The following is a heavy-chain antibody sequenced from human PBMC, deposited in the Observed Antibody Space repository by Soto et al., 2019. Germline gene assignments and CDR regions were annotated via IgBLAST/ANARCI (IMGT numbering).Heavy chain of an antibody. D-gene: IGHD1-7*01. CDR3: AKMDGNYPYWFFDV. CDR1: GFTFSSYW. CDR2: IRGRGTNT. Sequence: EVQLVESGGGLVQPGGSLRLSCAASGFTFSSYWMSWVRQAPGKGLEWVSTIRGRGTNTYFADSVKGRFTISRDNSRNTLWLQVNSLRADDTAVYYCAKMDGNYPYWFFDVWGRGTLVAVSS. V-gene: IGHV3-23*04. J-gene: IGHJ2*01.